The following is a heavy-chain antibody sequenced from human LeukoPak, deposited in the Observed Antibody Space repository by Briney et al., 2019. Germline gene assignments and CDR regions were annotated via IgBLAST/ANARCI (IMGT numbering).Heavy chain of an antibody. Sequence: GGSLRLSCAASGFTFSSYGMHWVRQAPGKGLEWVAFIRYDGSNKYYADSVKGRFTISRDNSKNTLYLQMNSLRAEDTAVYYCAKDRGGNYYYYYYMDVWGKGTTVTVSS. CDR2: IRYDGSNK. V-gene: IGHV3-30*02. CDR1: GFTFSSYG. J-gene: IGHJ6*03. D-gene: IGHD3-16*01. CDR3: AKDRGGNYYYYYYMDV.